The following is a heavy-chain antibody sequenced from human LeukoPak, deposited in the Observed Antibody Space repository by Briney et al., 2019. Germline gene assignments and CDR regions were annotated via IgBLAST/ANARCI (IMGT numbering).Heavy chain of an antibody. CDR2: INSDGSST. CDR3: ARDCGRDCYYYYGMDV. Sequence: GGSLRLSCAASGLTFSSYWMHWVRQAPGKGLVWGSRINSDGSSTSYADSVKGRFTISRDNAKNTLYLQMNSLRAEDTAVYYCARDCGRDCYYYYGMDVWGQGTTVTVSS. J-gene: IGHJ6*02. D-gene: IGHD2-21*02. CDR1: GLTFSSYW. V-gene: IGHV3-74*01.